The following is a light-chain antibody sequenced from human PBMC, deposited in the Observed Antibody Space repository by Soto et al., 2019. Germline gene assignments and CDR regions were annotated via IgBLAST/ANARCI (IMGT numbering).Light chain of an antibody. CDR3: QQYGSSPLT. CDR2: DAS. CDR1: QSVRSSS. Sequence: EIVLTQSPGTLSLSPGERATLSCRASQSVRSSSLVWYQQKPGQAPRLLIHDASSRATGIPDRFSGSGSGTDFTLTISRLEPEDFAGYYCQQYGSSPLTFGGGTKVEIK. V-gene: IGKV3-20*01. J-gene: IGKJ4*01.